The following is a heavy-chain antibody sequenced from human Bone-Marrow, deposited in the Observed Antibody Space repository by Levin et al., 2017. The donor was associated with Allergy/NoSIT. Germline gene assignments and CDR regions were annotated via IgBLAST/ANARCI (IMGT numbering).Heavy chain of an antibody. CDR1: GFSFSGYG. CDR3: AKVLRGSGSYYAIDC. CDR2: ISYDGNNK. Sequence: PGGSLRLSCAASGFSFSGYGMLWVRQAPGKGLEWVAVISYDGNNKDYADSVKGRFTISRDKSKNTLYLQMNSLRAEDTAVYYCAKVLRGSGSYYAIDCWGQGTLVTVSS. V-gene: IGHV3-30*18. D-gene: IGHD1-26*01. J-gene: IGHJ4*02.